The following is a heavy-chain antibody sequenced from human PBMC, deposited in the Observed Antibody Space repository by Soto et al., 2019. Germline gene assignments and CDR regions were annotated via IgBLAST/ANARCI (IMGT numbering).Heavy chain of an antibody. CDR2: ISGSGGST. CDR3: AKDPPRVHIAVAVEFDY. CDR1: GFTFSSYA. D-gene: IGHD6-19*01. J-gene: IGHJ4*02. V-gene: IGHV3-23*01. Sequence: EVQLLESGGGLVQPGGSLRLSCAASGFTFSSYAMSWVRQAPGKGLEWVSAISGSGGSTYYADSVKGRFTISRDNSKKTLYLQMNSLRAKDTAVYYCAKDPPRVHIAVAVEFDYWGQGTLVTVSS.